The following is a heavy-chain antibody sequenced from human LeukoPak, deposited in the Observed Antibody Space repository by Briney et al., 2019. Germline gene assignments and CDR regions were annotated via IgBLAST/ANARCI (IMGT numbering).Heavy chain of an antibody. J-gene: IGHJ6*02. CDR2: IKQDGSEK. CDR3: AREGQYILTGYYYYGMDV. Sequence: PGGSLRLSCAASGFTFSSYWMSWVRQAPGKGLEWVANIKQDGSEKYYVDSVKGRFTISRDNAKNSLYLQMNSLRAEDTAVYYCAREGQYILTGYYYYGMDVWGQGTTVTVSS. V-gene: IGHV3-7*01. D-gene: IGHD3-9*01. CDR1: GFTFSSYW.